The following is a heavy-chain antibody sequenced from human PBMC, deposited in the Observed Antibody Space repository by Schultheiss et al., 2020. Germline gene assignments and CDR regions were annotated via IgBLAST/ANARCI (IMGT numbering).Heavy chain of an antibody. CDR2: IYYSGST. J-gene: IGHJ6*03. V-gene: IGHV4-31*03. CDR3: ATSGSYDYYYYYMDV. Sequence: SQPLSLTCTVSGGSISSGGYYWSWIRQHPGKGLEWIGYIYYSGSTNYNPSLKSRVTISVDTSKNQFSLKLSSVTAADTAVYYCATSGSYDYYYYYMDVWGKGTTGTAS. CDR1: GGSISSGGYY. D-gene: IGHD1-26*01.